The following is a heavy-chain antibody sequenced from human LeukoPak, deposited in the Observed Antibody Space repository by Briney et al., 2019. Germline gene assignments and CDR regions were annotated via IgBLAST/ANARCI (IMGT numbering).Heavy chain of an antibody. CDR3: ARHPSGRMWLQQGGWFDP. D-gene: IGHD5-24*01. CDR2: IYYSGST. V-gene: IGHV4-59*08. CDR1: DGSISSYF. J-gene: IGHJ5*02. Sequence: SETLSLTCTVSDGSISSYFWSWIRQPPGKGLEWIGYIYYSGSTNYNPSLKSRVTISVDTSKNQFSLKLTSVTAADTAVYYCARHPSGRMWLQQGGWFDPWGQGTLVTVSS.